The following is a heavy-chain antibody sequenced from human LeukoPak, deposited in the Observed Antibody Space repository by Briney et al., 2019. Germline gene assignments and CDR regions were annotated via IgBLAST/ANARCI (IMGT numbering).Heavy chain of an antibody. D-gene: IGHD3-16*01. CDR1: GFTFSNYC. CDR2: IRSKAFGGTT. J-gene: IGHJ3*01. Sequence: GGSLRLSCAASGFTFSNYCMNWFRQAPGKGLEWVGFIRSKAFGGTTEYAASVKGRFTILRDDSKSIAYLQMNSLKSEDTGVYYCTRDSYDYVWGSFCQEAFDVWGRGTMVTVSS. CDR3: TRDSYDYVWGSFCQEAFDV. V-gene: IGHV3-49*03.